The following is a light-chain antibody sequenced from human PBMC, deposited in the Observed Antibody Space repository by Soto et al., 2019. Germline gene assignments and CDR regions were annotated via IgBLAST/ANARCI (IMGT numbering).Light chain of an antibody. V-gene: IGKV1-5*03. Sequence: DIQMTQSPSTLSASVGDRVTITCRARQSISSWLAWYQQKPGKAPKLLIYKASSLKSGVPSTFSGSGSGTEFTLTISSLQPDDFATYFCQQYDSYPYTFGQGTQLEIK. CDR1: QSISSW. CDR2: KAS. J-gene: IGKJ2*01. CDR3: QQYDSYPYT.